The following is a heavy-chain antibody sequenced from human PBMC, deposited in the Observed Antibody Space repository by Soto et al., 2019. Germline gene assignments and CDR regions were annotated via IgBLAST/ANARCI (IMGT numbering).Heavy chain of an antibody. Sequence: QVQLVESGGGVVQPGRSLRLSCAASGFTFSSYAMHWVRQAPGKGLEWVAVISYDGSNKYYADSVKGRFTISRDNSKNTLYLQMNSLRAEDTAVYYCARVDVEMATMGTDWYFDLWGRGTLVTVSS. J-gene: IGHJ2*01. V-gene: IGHV3-30-3*01. CDR3: ARVDVEMATMGTDWYFDL. CDR2: ISYDGSNK. D-gene: IGHD5-12*01. CDR1: GFTFSSYA.